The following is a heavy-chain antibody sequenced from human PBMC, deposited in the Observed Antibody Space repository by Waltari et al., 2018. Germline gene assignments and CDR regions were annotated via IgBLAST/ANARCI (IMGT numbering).Heavy chain of an antibody. D-gene: IGHD2-8*02. V-gene: IGHV4-34*01. CDR2: INPSGGST. Sequence: QVQLQQWGAGLLKPSETLSLTCAVYGGSFSGYYWSWIRQPPGKGLDGMGIINPSGGSTSYAQKFQGRVTMTRDTSTSTVYMELSSLRSEDTAVYYCAREGNIRLVVYALRGVYGMDVWGQGTTVTVSS. CDR1: GGSFSGYY. J-gene: IGHJ6*02. CDR3: AREGNIRLVVYALRGVYGMDV.